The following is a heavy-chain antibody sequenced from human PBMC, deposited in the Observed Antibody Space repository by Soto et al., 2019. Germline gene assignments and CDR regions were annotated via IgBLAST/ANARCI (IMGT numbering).Heavy chain of an antibody. J-gene: IGHJ4*02. D-gene: IGHD3-3*01. CDR1: GFTFSNAW. CDR2: IKSKTDGGTT. CDR3: TTTFWSGYLHQACVGDY. V-gene: IGHV3-15*01. Sequence: GGSLRLSCAASGFTFSNAWMSWVRKAQGKGLEWVGRIKSKTDGGTTDYAAPVKGRFTISRDDSKNTLYLQMNGLKTEDTAVYYCTTTFWSGYLHQACVGDYWGQGTLVTVSS.